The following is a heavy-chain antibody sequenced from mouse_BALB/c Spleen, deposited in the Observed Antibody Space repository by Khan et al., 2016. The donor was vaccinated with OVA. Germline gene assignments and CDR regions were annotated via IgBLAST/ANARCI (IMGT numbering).Heavy chain of an antibody. D-gene: IGHD1-1*01. J-gene: IGHJ2*01. Sequence: EVQLVESGPGLVKPSQSLSLTCTVTGYSITSDYAWNWIRQFPGNKLEWMGYISYSGRTSSNPSLKSRIPITRDTSKNQFFLQLNSVTTEDTATYYCARSVTITTVVATDFDYWGQGTTLTVSS. CDR1: GYSITSDYA. CDR3: ARSVTITTVVATDFDY. CDR2: ISYSGRT. V-gene: IGHV3-2*02.